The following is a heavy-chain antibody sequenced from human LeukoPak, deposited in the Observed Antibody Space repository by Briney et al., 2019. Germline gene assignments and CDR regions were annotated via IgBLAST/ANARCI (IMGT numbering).Heavy chain of an antibody. CDR1: GYTFTGYY. V-gene: IGHV1-2*02. CDR3: AREDTAMVAYDY. CDR2: INPNSGGT. D-gene: IGHD5-18*01. J-gene: IGHJ4*02. Sequence: GASVKVSCKASGYTFTGYYMHWVRQAPGQGLEWMGWINPNSGGTNYAQKFQGRVTMTRDTSISTAYMELSRLRSEDTAVYYCAREDTAMVAYDYWGQGTLVTVSS.